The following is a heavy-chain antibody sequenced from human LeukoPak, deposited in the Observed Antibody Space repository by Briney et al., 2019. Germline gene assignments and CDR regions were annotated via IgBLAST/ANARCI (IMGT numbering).Heavy chain of an antibody. V-gene: IGHV3-30*18. CDR3: AKDRRDGYNFYY. CDR1: GFTFSSYG. CDR2: ISYDGSNK. D-gene: IGHD5-24*01. J-gene: IGHJ4*02. Sequence: GGSLRLSCAASGFTFSSYGMHWVRQAPGKGLEWVAVISYDGSNKYYADSVKGRFTISRDNSKNTLYLQMNSLRAEDTAVYYCAKDRRDGYNFYYWGQGTLVTVSS.